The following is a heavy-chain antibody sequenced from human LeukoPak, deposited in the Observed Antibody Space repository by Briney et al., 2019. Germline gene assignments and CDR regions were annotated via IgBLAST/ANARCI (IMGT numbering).Heavy chain of an antibody. Sequence: ASVKVSCKASGYTFTGYYMHWVRQAPGQGLEWMGWINPNSGGTNYAQKFQGRVTMTRDTSISTAYMELSRLRSDDTAVYYCARWESIAAINWFDPWGQGTLVTVSS. CDR3: ARWESIAAINWFDP. CDR1: GYTFTGYY. CDR2: INPNSGGT. D-gene: IGHD6-6*01. J-gene: IGHJ5*02. V-gene: IGHV1-2*02.